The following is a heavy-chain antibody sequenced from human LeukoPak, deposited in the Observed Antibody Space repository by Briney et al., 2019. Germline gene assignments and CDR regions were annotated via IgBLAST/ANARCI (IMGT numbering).Heavy chain of an antibody. J-gene: IGHJ4*02. V-gene: IGHV4-39*07. Sequence: SVTLSLTCTVSGGSISSSSYYWGWIRQPPGEGLEWIGSIYYSGSTYYNPSLKSRVTISVDTSKNQFSLKLSSVTAADTAVYYCARVIGWELLRGYCDHWGQGTLVTVSS. CDR2: IYYSGST. CDR1: GGSISSSSYY. D-gene: IGHD1-26*01. CDR3: ARVIGWELLRGYCDH.